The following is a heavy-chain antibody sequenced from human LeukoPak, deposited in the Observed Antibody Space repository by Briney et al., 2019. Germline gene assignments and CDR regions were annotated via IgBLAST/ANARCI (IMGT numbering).Heavy chain of an antibody. CDR3: ARKWLWALGDY. D-gene: IGHD3-22*01. V-gene: IGHV3-64*01. CDR2: ISSNGGST. CDR1: GFTFSSYA. Sequence: GGSLRLSCAASGFTFSSYAMYWVRQAPGKGLEYVSAISSNGGSTYYASSVKGRFTISRDNSKNSLHLQMNSLRAEDTAVYYCARKWLWALGDYWGQGTLVTVSS. J-gene: IGHJ4*02.